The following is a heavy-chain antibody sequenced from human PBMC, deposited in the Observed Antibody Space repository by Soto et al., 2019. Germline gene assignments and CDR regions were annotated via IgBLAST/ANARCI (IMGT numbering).Heavy chain of an antibody. D-gene: IGHD2-2*02. CDR3: ARWGYCISTSCYNDYYYGMDV. CDR2: IYYSGST. V-gene: IGHV4-59*01. CDR1: GGSISSYY. J-gene: IGHJ6*02. Sequence: PSETLSLTCTVAGGSISSYYWSWIRQPPGKGLEWFGYIYYSGSTNYNPSLKSRVTISVDTSKNQFSLKLSSVTAADTAVYYCARWGYCISTSCYNDYYYGMDVWGQGTTVTVSS.